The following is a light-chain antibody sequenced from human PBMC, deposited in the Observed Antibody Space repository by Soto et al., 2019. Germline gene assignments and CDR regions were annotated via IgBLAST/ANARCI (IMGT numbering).Light chain of an antibody. Sequence: EIVLTQSPCTLSLSRGDSTTLXXRASQSVSSSSLAWYQQKPGQAPRVXLFGVSNRAAGGPDRFGGSGAGTDFTLTSSRLEPEDFAVYYCQQYGGSPLTFGGGTKVDI. J-gene: IGKJ4*01. CDR2: GVS. CDR1: QSVSSSS. CDR3: QQYGGSPLT. V-gene: IGKV3-20*01.